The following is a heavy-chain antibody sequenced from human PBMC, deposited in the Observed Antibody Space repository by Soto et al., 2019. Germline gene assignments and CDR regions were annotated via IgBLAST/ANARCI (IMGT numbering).Heavy chain of an antibody. CDR3: AKGDNLGPKTGYAFDP. CDR1: GDSVSSNTAS. D-gene: IGHD5-12*01. CDR2: TYFRSKWYN. V-gene: IGHV6-1*01. J-gene: IGHJ5*02. Sequence: SQTLSLTCAISGDSVSSNTASWNWIRQSPSRGLEWLGRTYFRSKWYNDYTVSVKSRIIINPDASNNQFSLQLNSVTPEDTAVYFCAKGDNLGPKTGYAFDPWGQGIMVTVSS.